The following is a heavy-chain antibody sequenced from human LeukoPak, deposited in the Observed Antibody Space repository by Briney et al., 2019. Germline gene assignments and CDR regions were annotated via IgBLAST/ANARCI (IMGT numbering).Heavy chain of an antibody. CDR1: GFTFISYW. CDR2: INSDGSTI. D-gene: IGHD3-22*01. V-gene: IGHV3-74*01. J-gene: IGHJ4*02. CDR3: ARGHHYYDSSAYYY. Sequence: PGGSLRLSCAAPGFTFISYWMHSVGQAPGKRMVWVSRINSDGSTISYAASVKGRFTNSRDTAKNTRYLQKTSLRDEDTAVYYCARGHHYYDSSAYYYWGQGTLVTVSS.